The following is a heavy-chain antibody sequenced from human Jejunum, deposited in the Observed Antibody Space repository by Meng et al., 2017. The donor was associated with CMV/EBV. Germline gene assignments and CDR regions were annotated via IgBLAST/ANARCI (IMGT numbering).Heavy chain of an antibody. CDR1: GFSVSSTY. CDR2: LYSGGFT. CDR3: ASPYNSTSAEYSRQ. V-gene: IGHV3-53*01. J-gene: IGHJ1*01. D-gene: IGHD2/OR15-2a*01. Sequence: SGFSVSSTYMTWVRQVPGKGLEWVSILYSGGFTYYADSVKGRFTISRDNSKNTVFLQMNSLRAEDTAIYYCASPYNSTSAEYSRQWGQGTLVTVSS.